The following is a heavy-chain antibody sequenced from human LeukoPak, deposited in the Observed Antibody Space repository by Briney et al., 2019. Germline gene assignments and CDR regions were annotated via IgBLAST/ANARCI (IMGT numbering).Heavy chain of an antibody. V-gene: IGHV3-53*01. D-gene: IGHD3-22*01. Sequence: GGSLRLSCAASGFTVSSNYMSWVRQAPGKGLEWVSVIYSGGSTYYADSVKGLFTISRDNSKNTLYLQMNSLRAEDTAVYYCAGGYYDPALFDYWGQGTLVTVSS. CDR1: GFTVSSNY. CDR2: IYSGGST. J-gene: IGHJ4*02. CDR3: AGGYYDPALFDY.